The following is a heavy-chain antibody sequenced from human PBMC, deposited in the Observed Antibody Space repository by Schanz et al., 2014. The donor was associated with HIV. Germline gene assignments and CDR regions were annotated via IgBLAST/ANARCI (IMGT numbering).Heavy chain of an antibody. J-gene: IGHJ3*02. V-gene: IGHV3-30*02. CDR3: AKDGSWEAFDVFDI. CDR1: GFTFSSYA. CDR2: IWYDGSNK. Sequence: VQLLESGGGLVQPGGSLRLSCAASGFTFSSYAMSWVRQAPGKGLEWEAVIWYDGSNKYYADAVKGRFTISRDNSKNTLYLQMNSLRAEDTAVYYCAKDGSWEAFDVFDIWGQGTMVTVSS. D-gene: IGHD1-26*01.